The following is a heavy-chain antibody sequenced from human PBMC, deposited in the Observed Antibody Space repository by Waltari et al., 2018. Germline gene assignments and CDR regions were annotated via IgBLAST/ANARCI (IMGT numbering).Heavy chain of an antibody. CDR3: ARVPQRWLQRIGDY. CDR2: ISPILGIA. CDR1: GGTFSSYA. J-gene: IGHJ4*02. Sequence: QVQLVQSGAEVKKPGSSVKVSCKASGGTFSSYAISWVRQAPGQGLEWMGGISPILGIANYAQKFQGSVTITADESTSTAYMELSSLRSEDTAVYYCARVPQRWLQRIGDYWGQGTLVTVSS. D-gene: IGHD5-12*01. V-gene: IGHV1-69*04.